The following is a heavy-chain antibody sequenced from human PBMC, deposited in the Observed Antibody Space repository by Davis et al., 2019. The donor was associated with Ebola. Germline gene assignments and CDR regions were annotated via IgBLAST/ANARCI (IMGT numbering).Heavy chain of an antibody. J-gene: IGHJ6*02. CDR1: GYTFTSYG. CDR3: ARSGCTNGVCSAHYYYYGMDV. Sequence: AASVKVSCKASGYTFTSYGISWVRQAPGQGLEWMGWISAYNGNTNYAQKLQGRVTMTTDTSTSTAYMELRSLRSDDTAVYYCARSGCTNGVCSAHYYYYGMDVWGQGTTVTVSS. V-gene: IGHV1-18*01. D-gene: IGHD2-8*01. CDR2: ISAYNGNT.